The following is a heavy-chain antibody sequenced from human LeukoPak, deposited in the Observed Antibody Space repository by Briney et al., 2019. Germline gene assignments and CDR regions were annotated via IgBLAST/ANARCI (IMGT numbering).Heavy chain of an antibody. CDR1: GGSIRNYY. CDR3: ARGVYYSDSGGSEISFGY. V-gene: IGHV4-59*01. D-gene: IGHD3-10*01. CDR2: IYYSGST. Sequence: SETLSLTCAVSGGSIRNYYWTWIRQPPGKGLEWIGYIYYSGSTNYNPSLKSRVTISVDTSKNQFSLKLSSVTAADTAVYYCARGVYYSDSGGSEISFGYWGQGTLVTVSS. J-gene: IGHJ4*02.